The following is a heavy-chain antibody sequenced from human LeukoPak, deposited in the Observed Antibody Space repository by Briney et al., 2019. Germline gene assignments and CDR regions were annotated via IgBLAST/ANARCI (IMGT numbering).Heavy chain of an antibody. Sequence: PSETLSLTCTVSGGSISSGGYYWSWIRQHPGKGLEWIGYIYYSGSTYYNPSLKSRVTISVDTSKNQFSLKLSSVTAADTAVYYCARDHPTPNTGYMDVWGKGTTVTVSS. CDR3: ARDHPTPNTGYMDV. CDR2: IYYSGST. J-gene: IGHJ6*03. D-gene: IGHD1-1*01. V-gene: IGHV4-31*03. CDR1: GGSISSGGYY.